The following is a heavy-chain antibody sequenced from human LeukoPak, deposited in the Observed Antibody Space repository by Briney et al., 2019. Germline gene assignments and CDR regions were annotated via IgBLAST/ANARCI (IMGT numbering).Heavy chain of an antibody. CDR3: ARDRPAVVCQLPHNYYYYGMDV. V-gene: IGHV1-18*01. CDR2: ISAYNGNT. D-gene: IGHD2-2*01. Sequence: ASVKVSCKASGYTFTSYGISWVRQAPGQGLEWMGWISAYNGNTNYAQKLQGRVTMTTDTSTSTAYMELRSLRSDDTAVYYCARDRPAVVCQLPHNYYYYGMDVWGQGTTVTVSS. J-gene: IGHJ6*02. CDR1: GYTFTSYG.